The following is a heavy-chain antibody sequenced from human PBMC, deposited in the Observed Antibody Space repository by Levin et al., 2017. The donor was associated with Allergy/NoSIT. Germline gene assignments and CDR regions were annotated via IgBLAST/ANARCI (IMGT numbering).Heavy chain of an antibody. V-gene: IGHV3-30*09. D-gene: IGHD6-25*01. Sequence: SCAASGFSFGTYVFHWVRQAPGKGLEWVAVMSDDGTTKFYADSVKGRFAISRDNSKNTVYLHMKSLRTDDSAVYYCTRLDYWGRGTLVAVSS. J-gene: IGHJ4*02. CDR3: TRLDY. CDR1: GFSFGTYV. CDR2: MSDDGTTK.